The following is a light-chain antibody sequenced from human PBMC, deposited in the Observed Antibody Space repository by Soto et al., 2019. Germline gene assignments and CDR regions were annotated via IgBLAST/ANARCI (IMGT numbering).Light chain of an antibody. V-gene: IGLV2-8*01. CDR2: EVN. Sequence: QSALTQPRSASGSPGQSVTISCTGTSXDIGGYNSVSWYQQHPGKAPRLMIYEVNKRPSGVPDRFSGSKSGYTASLTVSGLQTEDEAFYYCSSSAGIYHYLVFGGGTQLIVL. CDR1: SXDIGGYNS. J-gene: IGLJ3*02. CDR3: SSSAGIYHYLV.